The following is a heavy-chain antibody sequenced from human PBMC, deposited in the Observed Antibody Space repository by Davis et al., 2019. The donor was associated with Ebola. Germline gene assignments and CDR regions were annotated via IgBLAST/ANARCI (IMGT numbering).Heavy chain of an antibody. V-gene: IGHV3-7*01. Sequence: GGSLRLSCAASGFIFNNYAMNWVRQAPGKGLEWVANIKQDGSEIHYVDSVKGRFTISRDNTKNSLYLQMNSLRDEDTALYYCSRGGAVKFDYWGQGTLVTVSS. J-gene: IGHJ4*02. D-gene: IGHD4-17*01. CDR1: GFIFNNYA. CDR2: IKQDGSEI. CDR3: SRGGAVKFDY.